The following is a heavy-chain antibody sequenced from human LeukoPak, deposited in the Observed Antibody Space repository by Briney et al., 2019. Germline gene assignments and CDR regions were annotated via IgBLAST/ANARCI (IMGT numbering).Heavy chain of an antibody. CDR1: GFTFSSYN. V-gene: IGHV3-21*01. CDR2: SSSSSRYR. Sequence: GGSLRLSCAASGFTFSSYNMNWVRQAPGKGLEWVSSSSSSSRYRYYADSVKGRFTISRDNAKNSLYLQMNSLRAEDTAVYYCARAGGYSDFDYRGQGTLVTVSS. D-gene: IGHD3-22*01. J-gene: IGHJ4*02. CDR3: ARAGGYSDFDY.